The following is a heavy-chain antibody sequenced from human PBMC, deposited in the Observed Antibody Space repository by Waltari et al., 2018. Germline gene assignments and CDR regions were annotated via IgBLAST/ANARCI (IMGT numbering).Heavy chain of an antibody. J-gene: IGHJ3*02. CDR1: GYTLTELS. Sequence: QVQLVQSGAEVKKTGASVKVSCKVSGYTLTELSMHWVCQAPGKGLEWMGGFDPEDGETIYAQKFQGRVTMTEDTSTDTAYMELSSLRSEDTAVYYCATDRSHSGYDGLRDDAFDIWGQGTMVTVSS. CDR3: ATDRSHSGYDGLRDDAFDI. D-gene: IGHD5-12*01. V-gene: IGHV1-24*01. CDR2: FDPEDGET.